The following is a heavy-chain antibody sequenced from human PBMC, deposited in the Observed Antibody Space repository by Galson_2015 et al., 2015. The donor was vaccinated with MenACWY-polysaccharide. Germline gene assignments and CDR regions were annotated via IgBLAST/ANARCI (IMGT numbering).Heavy chain of an antibody. CDR1: GDSITSGGYF. J-gene: IGHJ5*02. CDR3: ARGGRAVSNRNWFDP. D-gene: IGHD3-16*01. CDR2: ISYDGGT. Sequence: LSLTCTVSGDSITSGGYFWSWIRQHPGKGLEWIASISYDGGTYYNPSLKSRVTISVDTPNNRFSLKLNSVTAADTAVYYCARGGRAVSNRNWFDPWGQGTLVTVSS. V-gene: IGHV4-31*03.